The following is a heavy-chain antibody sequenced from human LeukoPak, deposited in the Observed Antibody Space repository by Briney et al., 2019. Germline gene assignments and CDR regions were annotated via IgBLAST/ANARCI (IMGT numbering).Heavy chain of an antibody. CDR3: ARDLGPLAVVDY. D-gene: IGHD3-10*01. CDR2: INYSGST. J-gene: IGHJ4*02. Sequence: SETLSLTCTVSGGSISSSSYYWGWIRQPPGKGLEWIGSINYSGSTYYNPSLKSRVTISVDTSKNQFSLKLSSVTAADTAVYYCARDLGPLAVVDYWGQGTLVTVSS. CDR1: GGSISSSSYY. V-gene: IGHV4-39*07.